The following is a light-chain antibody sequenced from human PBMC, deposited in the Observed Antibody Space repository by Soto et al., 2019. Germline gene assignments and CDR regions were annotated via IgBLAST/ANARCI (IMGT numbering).Light chain of an antibody. Sequence: EMEMTQSPATLSVSPGERATLSCRASQSITNKLAWYQQKPGQAPRLLIYGASTRASGIPARFSGSGSGTDFTLTISSLQSEDLAVYYCQQSNNWPRTFGQGTKVEI. J-gene: IGKJ1*01. CDR1: QSITNK. V-gene: IGKV3-15*01. CDR2: GAS. CDR3: QQSNNWPRT.